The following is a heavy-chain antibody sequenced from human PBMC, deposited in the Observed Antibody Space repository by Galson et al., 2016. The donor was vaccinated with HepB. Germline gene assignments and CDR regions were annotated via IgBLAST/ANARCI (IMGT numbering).Heavy chain of an antibody. D-gene: IGHD2-21*02. Sequence: SETLSLTCAVSGGSISSSNWWSWVRQPPGKGLEWLGQIYHSGGTNYNPSLKSRVTISVDMSKNQVSLRLSSVTAADTAVYYCATLAFCGGGCYGAFDLWGQGTMVTVSS. CDR3: ATLAFCGGGCYGAFDL. CDR2: IYHSGGT. CDR1: GGSISSSNW. J-gene: IGHJ3*01. V-gene: IGHV4-4*02.